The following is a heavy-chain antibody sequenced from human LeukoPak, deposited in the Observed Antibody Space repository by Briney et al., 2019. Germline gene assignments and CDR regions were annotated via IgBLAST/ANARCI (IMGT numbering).Heavy chain of an antibody. Sequence: PGGSLRLSCAASGFTVSSRYMSWVRQAPGKGLEWVSVIHGDGSTYYADSVKGRITISRDNSKNTLYLQMNSLRAEDTAVYYCARGESSDCTCIDYWGQGTLVSVSS. CDR3: ARGESSDCTCIDY. CDR1: GFTVSSRY. D-gene: IGHD2-21*02. V-gene: IGHV3-53*01. CDR2: IHGDGST. J-gene: IGHJ4*02.